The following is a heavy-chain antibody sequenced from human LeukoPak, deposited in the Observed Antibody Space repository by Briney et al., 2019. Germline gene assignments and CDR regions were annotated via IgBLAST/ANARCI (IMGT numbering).Heavy chain of an antibody. J-gene: IGHJ4*02. CDR2: IYYSGST. D-gene: IGHD3-10*01. CDR1: GGSISSSSYY. CDR3: AGSRRRRGFDY. Sequence: SETLSLTCTVSGGSISSSSYYWGWIRQPPGMGLEWIGSIYYSGSTYYNPSLKSRVTISVDTSKNQFSLKLSSVTAADTAVYYCAGSRRRRGFDYWGQGTLVTVSS. V-gene: IGHV4-39*01.